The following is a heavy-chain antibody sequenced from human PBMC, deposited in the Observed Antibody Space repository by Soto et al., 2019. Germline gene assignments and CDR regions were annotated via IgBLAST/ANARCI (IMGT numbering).Heavy chain of an antibody. CDR1: GFTFSSFW. Sequence: GGSLRLSCAASGFTFSSFWMSWVRQAPGMGLEWVANIKQDESVKNYVDSVKGRFTISRDNSKNTVYLQMNSLSVQDTAVYYCAKALDTAMDPLDYWGQGTQVTVSS. V-gene: IGHV3-7*01. CDR3: AKALDTAMDPLDY. J-gene: IGHJ4*02. D-gene: IGHD5-18*01. CDR2: IKQDESVK.